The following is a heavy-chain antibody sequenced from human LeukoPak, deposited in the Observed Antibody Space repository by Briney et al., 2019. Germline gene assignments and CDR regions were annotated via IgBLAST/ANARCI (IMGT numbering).Heavy chain of an antibody. CDR2: INHSGST. CDR1: GGSFSGYY. Sequence: SETLSLTCAVYGGSFSGYYWSLIRQPPGKGLEWIGEINHSGSTNYNPSLKSRVTISVDTSKNQFSLKLSSVTAADTAVYYCARAPIAAAMSPGYYMDVWGKGTTVTVSS. D-gene: IGHD6-13*01. V-gene: IGHV4-34*01. CDR3: ARAPIAAAMSPGYYMDV. J-gene: IGHJ6*03.